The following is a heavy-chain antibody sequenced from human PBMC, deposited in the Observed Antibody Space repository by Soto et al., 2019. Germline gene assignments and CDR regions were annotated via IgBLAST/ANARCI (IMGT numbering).Heavy chain of an antibody. CDR2: IYWDDDK. Sequence: QITLKESGPTLVKPTQTLTLTCTCSGFSLSSSGVGVGWIRQPPGEALEWLALIYWDDDKRYSPSLKSRLTITKDTYQNQVVLTTSNIAPADTATYYCANRRLSDYDNSGSRFAYWGQGTLDTVCS. V-gene: IGHV2-5*02. CDR1: GFSLSSSGVG. D-gene: IGHD3-22*01. CDR3: ANRRLSDYDNSGSRFAY. J-gene: IGHJ4*02.